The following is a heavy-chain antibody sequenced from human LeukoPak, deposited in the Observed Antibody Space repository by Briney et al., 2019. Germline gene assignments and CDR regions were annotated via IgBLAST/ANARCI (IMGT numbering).Heavy chain of an antibody. Sequence: SETLSLTCTVSGGSISSYFWSWIRQPPGKGLEWIGYIYYSGTTNYNPSLKSRVTISVDTSKNQFSLKLTSVTAADTAVYYCARGVAAAGYAFDIWGQGTMVTVSS. CDR1: GGSISSYF. J-gene: IGHJ3*02. V-gene: IGHV4-59*08. CDR2: IYYSGTT. CDR3: ARGVAAAGYAFDI. D-gene: IGHD6-13*01.